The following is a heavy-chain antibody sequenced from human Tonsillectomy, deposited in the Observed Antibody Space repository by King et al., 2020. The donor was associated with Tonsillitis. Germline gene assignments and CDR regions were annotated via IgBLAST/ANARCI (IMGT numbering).Heavy chain of an antibody. CDR1: GDSISNSDYY. CDR3: ARGGDTVTNYMDV. CDR2: IYYSGST. V-gene: IGHV4-30-4*01. J-gene: IGHJ6*03. D-gene: IGHD4-17*01. Sequence: VQLQESGPGLVKPSQTLSLTCTVSGDSISNSDYYWSWIRQPPGKGLEWIGYIYYSGSTYYNPSLKSRVTISIDTSKNQFSLKLSSVTAADTAVYFCARGGDTVTNYMDVWGKGTTVTVSS.